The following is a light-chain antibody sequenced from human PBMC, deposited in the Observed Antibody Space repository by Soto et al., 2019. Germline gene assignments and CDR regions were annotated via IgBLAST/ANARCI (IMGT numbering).Light chain of an antibody. CDR1: QSVTSN. Sequence: EIVMTQSPATLSVSPGERVTFSCRASQSVTSNLAWYQHKPGQAPRLLISGASTGATGIPARFRGSGSGTDFTLTISSLEPEDFAVYYCQQRSNWPPGIAFGQGTRLQIK. V-gene: IGKV3-15*01. CDR2: GAS. CDR3: QQRSNWPPGIA. J-gene: IGKJ5*01.